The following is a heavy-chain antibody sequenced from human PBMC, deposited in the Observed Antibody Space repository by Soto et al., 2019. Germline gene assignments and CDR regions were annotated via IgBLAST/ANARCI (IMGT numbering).Heavy chain of an antibody. D-gene: IGHD1-26*01. Sequence: EVQLVESGGGLVQPGRSLRLSCEASGLTFDDYAMHWVRQAPGKGLEWVSGISWNSGSIGYADSVKARFTISRDNAKHSLYLQMNSLRAEDMAFYYCAKDISGRGSFYYYYGLDVWGQGTSVTVSS. CDR2: ISWNSGSI. CDR3: AKDISGRGSFYYYYGLDV. CDR1: GLTFDDYA. V-gene: IGHV3-9*03. J-gene: IGHJ6*02.